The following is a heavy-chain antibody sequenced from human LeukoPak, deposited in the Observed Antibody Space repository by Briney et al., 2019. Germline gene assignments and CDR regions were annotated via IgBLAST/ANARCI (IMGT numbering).Heavy chain of an antibody. CDR1: GGSISSSSYY. V-gene: IGHV4-39*07. D-gene: IGHD3-10*01. CDR2: IYYSGST. J-gene: IGHJ5*02. Sequence: SETLSLTCTVSGGSISSSSYYRGWIRQPPGKGLEWIGSIYYSGSTNYNPSLKSRVTISVDTSKNQFSLKLSSVTAADTAVYYCARAEGVYVHDWFDPWGQGTLVTVSS. CDR3: ARAEGVYVHDWFDP.